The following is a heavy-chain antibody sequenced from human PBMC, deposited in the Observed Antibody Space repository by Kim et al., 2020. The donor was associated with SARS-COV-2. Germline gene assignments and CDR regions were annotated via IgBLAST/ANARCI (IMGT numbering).Heavy chain of an antibody. D-gene: IGHD3-16*02. CDR1: GFTFSSYA. Sequence: GGSLRLSCAASGFTFSSYAMHWVRQAPGKGLEWVAVISYDGSNKYYADSVKGRFTISRDNSKNTLYLQMNSLRAEDTAVYYCARLYVWGSYRYPYYFDYWGQGALVTVSS. CDR2: ISYDGSNK. CDR3: ARLYVWGSYRYPYYFDY. V-gene: IGHV3-30*04. J-gene: IGHJ4*02.